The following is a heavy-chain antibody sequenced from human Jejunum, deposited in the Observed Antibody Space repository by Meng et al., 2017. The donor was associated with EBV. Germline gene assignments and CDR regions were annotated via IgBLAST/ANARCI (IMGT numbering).Heavy chain of an antibody. V-gene: IGHV4-4*02. D-gene: IGHD3-16*01. CDR2: FFHAWNT. Sequence: QESGPGPVQPSVCQSLSCGFSCDSIIRTETWWSWERQPPGNGLEWIGQFFHAWNTNYNPSLKSQVTMSVDTSKNQFSLNLSSVNAADSAVYYCARGSHYTWDFWGQGTLVTVSS. J-gene: IGHJ4*02. CDR3: ARGSHYTWDF. CDR1: CDSIIRTETW.